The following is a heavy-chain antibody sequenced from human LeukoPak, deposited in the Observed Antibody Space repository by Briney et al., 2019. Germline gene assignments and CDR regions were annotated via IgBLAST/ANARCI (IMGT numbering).Heavy chain of an antibody. CDR2: ISYDGSNK. CDR3: ARDRYGSGKAAEYNWFDP. J-gene: IGHJ5*02. Sequence: GGSLRLSCAASGFMFSSYAMHWVRQAPGKGLEWVAVISYDGSNKHYADSVKGRFTISRDNPKNTLDLQMTSLIAEDTAVYYCARDRYGSGKAAEYNWFDPWGQGTLVTVSS. CDR1: GFMFSSYA. V-gene: IGHV3-30-3*01. D-gene: IGHD3-10*01.